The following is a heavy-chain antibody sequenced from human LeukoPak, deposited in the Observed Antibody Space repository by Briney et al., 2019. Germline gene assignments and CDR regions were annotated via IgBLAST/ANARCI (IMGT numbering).Heavy chain of an antibody. CDR3: ARGTGESAFDI. J-gene: IGHJ3*02. D-gene: IGHD7-27*01. V-gene: IGHV3-30*19. Sequence: GGSLRLSCAASGFTYNTHGMHWIRQAPGKGLEWVAVISYDGSNKYYADSVKGRFTISRDNSKNTLYLQMNSLRAEDTAVYYCARGTGESAFDIWGQGTMVTVSS. CDR1: GFTYNTHG. CDR2: ISYDGSNK.